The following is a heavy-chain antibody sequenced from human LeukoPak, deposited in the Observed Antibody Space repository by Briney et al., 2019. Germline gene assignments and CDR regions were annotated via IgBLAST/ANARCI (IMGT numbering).Heavy chain of an antibody. J-gene: IGHJ4*02. D-gene: IGHD2-15*01. V-gene: IGHV3-23*01. Sequence: GGSLRVSCAASGFSFSSYAMSWVRQAPGRGLEWVSGISGSGATRYYADSVKGRFTVSRDNSESTLFLQMNGLRAEDTALYYCAMLTPSSYYIDYWGQGTLVTVSS. CDR2: ISGSGATR. CDR1: GFSFSSYA. CDR3: AMLTPSSYYIDY.